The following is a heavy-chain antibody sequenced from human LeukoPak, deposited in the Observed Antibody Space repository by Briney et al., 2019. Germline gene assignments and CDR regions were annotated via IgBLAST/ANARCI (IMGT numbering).Heavy chain of an antibody. D-gene: IGHD3-22*01. CDR2: IKQDGSEK. CDR3: ARGSVGSSGYYPVDY. J-gene: IGHJ4*02. Sequence: GGSLRLSCAASGFTFSSYWMSWVRQAPGEGLEWVANIKQDGSEKYYVDSVKGRFTISRDNAKNSLYLQMNSLRAEDTAVYYCARGSVGSSGYYPVDYWGQGTLVTVSS. CDR1: GFTFSSYW. V-gene: IGHV3-7*01.